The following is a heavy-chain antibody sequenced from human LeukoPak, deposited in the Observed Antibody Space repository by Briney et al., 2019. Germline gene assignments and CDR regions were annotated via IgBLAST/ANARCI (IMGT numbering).Heavy chain of an antibody. CDR1: GGTFSSYA. CDR3: ATANYGGKRRVFDY. CDR2: IIPIFGTA. D-gene: IGHD4-23*01. V-gene: IGHV1-69*05. J-gene: IGHJ4*02. Sequence: ASVKVSCRASGGTFSSYAISWVRQAPGQGLEWMGGIIPIFGTANYAQKFQGRVTITTDESTSTAYMELSSLRSEDTAVYYCATANYGGKRRVFDYWGQGTLVTVSA.